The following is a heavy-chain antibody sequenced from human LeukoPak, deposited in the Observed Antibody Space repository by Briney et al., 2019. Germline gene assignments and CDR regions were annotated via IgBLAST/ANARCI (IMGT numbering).Heavy chain of an antibody. J-gene: IGHJ3*02. CDR2: IYYSGST. V-gene: IGHV4-59*12. Sequence: SETLSLTCTVSGGSISSYYWSWIRQPPGKGLEWIGYIYYSGSTNYNPSLKSRVTISVDTSKNQFSLKLSSVTAADTAVYYCARMRYDSSGYPHLGAFDIWGQGTMVTVSS. CDR3: ARMRYDSSGYPHLGAFDI. CDR1: GGSISSYY. D-gene: IGHD3-22*01.